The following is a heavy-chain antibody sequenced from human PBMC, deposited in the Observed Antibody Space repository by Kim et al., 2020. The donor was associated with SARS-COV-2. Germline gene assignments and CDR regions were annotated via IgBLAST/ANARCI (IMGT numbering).Heavy chain of an antibody. CDR3: ARVARYYYDSSGYYGY. CDR1: GYTFTSYG. CDR2: ISAYNGNT. V-gene: IGHV1-18*04. J-gene: IGHJ4*02. Sequence: ASVKVSCKASGYTFTSYGISWVRQAPGQGLEWMGWISAYNGNTNYAQKLQGRVTMTTDTSTSTAYMELRSLRSDDTAVYYCARVARYYYDSSGYYGYWGQGTLVTVSS. D-gene: IGHD3-22*01.